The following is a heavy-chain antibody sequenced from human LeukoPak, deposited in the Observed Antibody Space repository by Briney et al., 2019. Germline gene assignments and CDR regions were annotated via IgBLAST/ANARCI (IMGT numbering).Heavy chain of an antibody. CDR1: GFTFSSYA. Sequence: GGSLRLSCVASGFTFSSYAMHWVRQAPGKGLEWVAVISYDGSNKYYADSVKGRFTISRDNSKNTLYLQMNSLRAEDTAVYYCAKDFRHIVLVSAAIPGYWGQGTLVTVSS. J-gene: IGHJ4*02. V-gene: IGHV3-30*04. CDR2: ISYDGSNK. D-gene: IGHD2-2*01. CDR3: AKDFRHIVLVSAAIPGY.